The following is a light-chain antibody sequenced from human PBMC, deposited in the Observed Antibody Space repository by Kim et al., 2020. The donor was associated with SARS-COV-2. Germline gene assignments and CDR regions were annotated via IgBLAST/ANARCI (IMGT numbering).Light chain of an antibody. V-gene: IGLV7-43*01. J-gene: IGLJ3*02. CDR3: LLYYGGVWV. CDR1: TGAVTSGYY. Sequence: QAVATQEPSLTVSPGGTVTLTCASNTGAVTSGYYPNWFQLKPGQAPRSMIHTASGRHSWTPARFSGSLLGGKAALTLSGVQPEDEAEYYCLLYYGGVWVFGGGTKLTVL. CDR2: TAS.